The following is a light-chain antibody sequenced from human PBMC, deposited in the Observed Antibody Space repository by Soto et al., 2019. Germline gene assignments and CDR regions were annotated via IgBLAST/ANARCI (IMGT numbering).Light chain of an antibody. Sequence: IQMTQSPSSLSASVGYRLTITCQASQDISNYLNWYQQKPGKAPKLLIYKASSLESGVPSRLSGSGSGTEFTLTINSLQPDDFATYYCQQYNSYWTFGQGTKVDIK. CDR3: QQYNSYWT. J-gene: IGKJ1*01. V-gene: IGKV1-5*03. CDR2: KAS. CDR1: QDISNY.